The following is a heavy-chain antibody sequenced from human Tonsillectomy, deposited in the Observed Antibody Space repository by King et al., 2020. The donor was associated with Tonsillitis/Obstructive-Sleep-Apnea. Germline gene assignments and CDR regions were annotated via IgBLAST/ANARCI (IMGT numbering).Heavy chain of an antibody. CDR3: ARNAVNYYYYYMDV. J-gene: IGHJ6*03. V-gene: IGHV3-33*01. Sequence: VQLVESGGGVVQPGRSLTLSCAASGFTFSNHGMHWVRQAPGKGLEWGAVIWYDGSNKYLADSVKGRLTLSRDNSKNTLYLQMNSLRAEDTAVYYCARNAVNYYYYYMDVWGKGTTVTVSS. CDR2: IWYDGSNK. D-gene: IGHD3-10*01. CDR1: GFTFSNHG.